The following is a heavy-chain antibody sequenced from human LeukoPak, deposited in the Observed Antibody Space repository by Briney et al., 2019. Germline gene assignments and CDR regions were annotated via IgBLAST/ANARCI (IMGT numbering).Heavy chain of an antibody. Sequence: PGGSLRLSCAASGFTFSRYWMHWVRHAPGKGLVWVSRISTDGSRTDYADSVKGRFTLSRDNAKNTLYLHLNSLRAEDTAVYYCARDWLMDYWGQGTLVTVSS. V-gene: IGHV3-74*01. D-gene: IGHD3-10*01. CDR2: ISTDGSRT. J-gene: IGHJ4*02. CDR1: GFTFSRYW. CDR3: ARDWLMDY.